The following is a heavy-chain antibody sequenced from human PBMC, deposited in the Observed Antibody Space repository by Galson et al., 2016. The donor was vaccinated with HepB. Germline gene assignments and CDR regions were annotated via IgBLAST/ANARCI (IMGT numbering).Heavy chain of an antibody. CDR3: VGGVYGDHGWFDY. D-gene: IGHD4-17*01. V-gene: IGHV3-66*02. J-gene: IGHJ4*02. Sequence: SLRLSCAASGFTVSNNYMTWVRQAPGKGLEYVSVICSGGTTYYADSVKGRFSITRDNSQNSLFLQMNTLRAEDQAVYFCVGGVYGDHGWFDYWGQGTLVTVSS. CDR1: GFTVSNNY. CDR2: ICSGGTT.